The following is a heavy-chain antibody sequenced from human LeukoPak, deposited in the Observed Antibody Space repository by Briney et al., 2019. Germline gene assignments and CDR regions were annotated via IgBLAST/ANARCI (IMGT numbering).Heavy chain of an antibody. D-gene: IGHD3-10*01. CDR2: ISWNSGSI. V-gene: IGHV3-9*01. CDR1: GFTFDDYA. CDR3: AKDISTSTGVFDY. J-gene: IGHJ4*02. Sequence: GGSLRLSCAASGFTFDDYAMHWVRQAPGKGLEWVSGISWNSGSIDYADSVKGRFTVSRDNAKNSLYLQMNSLRAEDTALYYCAKDISTSTGVFDYWGQGTLVTVSS.